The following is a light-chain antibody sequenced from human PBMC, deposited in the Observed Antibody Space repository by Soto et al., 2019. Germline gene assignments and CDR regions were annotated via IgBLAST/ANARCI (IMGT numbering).Light chain of an antibody. Sequence: QPVLTRPPSVSGAPGQRVTISCTGSISNIGAVYDVHWYQQLPGTAPKLLIYADSNRPSGVPDRFSGSKSGTSASLAITGLRAEDEADYYCQSYDRSLSGVVFGGGTKLTVL. CDR1: ISNIGAVYD. CDR2: ADS. CDR3: QSYDRSLSGVV. V-gene: IGLV1-40*01. J-gene: IGLJ2*01.